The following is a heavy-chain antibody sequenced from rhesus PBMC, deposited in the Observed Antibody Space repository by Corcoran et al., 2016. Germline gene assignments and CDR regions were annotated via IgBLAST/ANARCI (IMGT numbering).Heavy chain of an antibody. V-gene: IGHV4-65*01. J-gene: IGHJ4*01. CDR1: GGSISSSNW. D-gene: IGHD1-44*01. CDR3: ARGKYTYFDY. CDR2: ISGSSGST. Sequence: QVQLQESGPGLVKPSETLSLTCAVSGGSISSSNWWSWVRQPPGKGLEWIGYISGSSGSTYYNPSLKSRVTSSTDPSKNQVSLKLSSVTAADTAVYYCARGKYTYFDYWGQGVLVTVSS.